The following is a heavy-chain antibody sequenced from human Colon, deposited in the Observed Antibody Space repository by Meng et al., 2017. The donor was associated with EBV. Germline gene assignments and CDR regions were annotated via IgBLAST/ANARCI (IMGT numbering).Heavy chain of an antibody. CDR3: ARNYYFDY. Sequence: LQGPAPGLWRPSRTLPLPCPVSGVSINSGDYYGSGPRQPPGRGVGWIGYIYYTGSTYYTPPLKSRVTKSMNTSKNMFPRRLSSVTAADTAVYYCARNYYFDYWGQGTLVTVSS. V-gene: IGHV4-30-4*01. J-gene: IGHJ4*02. CDR2: IYYTGST. CDR1: GVSINSGDYY.